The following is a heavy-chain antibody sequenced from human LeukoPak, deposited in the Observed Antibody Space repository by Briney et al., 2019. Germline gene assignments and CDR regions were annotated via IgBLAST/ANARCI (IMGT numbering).Heavy chain of an antibody. D-gene: IGHD3-22*01. V-gene: IGHV1-18*01. CDR2: ISAYNGNT. CDR3: ARGPDYYYDSSGYYWALDY. J-gene: IGHJ4*02. Sequence: ASVEVSCKASGYTFTSYGISWVRQAPGQGLEWMGWISAYNGNTNYAQKLQGRVTMTTDTSTSTAYMELRSLRSDDTAVYYCARGPDYYYDSSGYYWALDYWGQGTLVTVS. CDR1: GYTFTSYG.